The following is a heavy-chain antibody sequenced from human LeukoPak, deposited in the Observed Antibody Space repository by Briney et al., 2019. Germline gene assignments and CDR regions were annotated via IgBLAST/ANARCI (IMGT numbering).Heavy chain of an antibody. J-gene: IGHJ4*02. D-gene: IGHD4-17*01. CDR3: ATHMTTVTTSLDY. CDR1: GFTFSSYA. Sequence: GGSLRLSCAAPGFTFSSYARTWVRQAPGKGPEWVSGISGSGGSTYSAASVKGRFTISRDNSKNTLYLQMTSLRAEDTAVFYCATHMTTVTTSLDYWGQGTLVTVSS. V-gene: IGHV3-23*01. CDR2: ISGSGGST.